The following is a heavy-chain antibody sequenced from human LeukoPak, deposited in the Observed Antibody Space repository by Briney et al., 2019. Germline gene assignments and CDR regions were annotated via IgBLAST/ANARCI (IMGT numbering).Heavy chain of an antibody. CDR2: IYYSGST. V-gene: IGHV4-61*01. CDR3: ARGRVRFDP. CDR1: GGSVNSGNYY. Sequence: SSETLSLTCTVSGGSVNSGNYYWSWIRQPPGKGLEWIGYIYYSGSTNYNPSLKSRVTVSVDTSQNQFSLKLSSVTAADTAVYYCARGRVRFDPWGQGTLVTVSS. J-gene: IGHJ5*02.